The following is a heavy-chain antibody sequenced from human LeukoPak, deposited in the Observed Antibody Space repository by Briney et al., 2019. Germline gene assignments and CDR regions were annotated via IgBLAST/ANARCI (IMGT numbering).Heavy chain of an antibody. V-gene: IGHV3-74*01. J-gene: IGHJ6*04. CDR2: INSVGSST. Sequence: SGGSLRPSCAASGFTFSSYWMHWVRQAPGKGLVWVSRINSVGSSTSYADSVKGRFTISRDNAKNTLYLQMNSLRAEDTAVYYCARDRGSSCLDVWGKGTTVTVSS. D-gene: IGHD6-13*01. CDR3: ARDRGSSCLDV. CDR1: GFTFSSYW.